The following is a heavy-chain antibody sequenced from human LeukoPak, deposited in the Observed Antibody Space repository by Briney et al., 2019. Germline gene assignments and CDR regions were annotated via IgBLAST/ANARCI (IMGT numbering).Heavy chain of an antibody. Sequence: SETLSLTCAVSGGSISSGGYSWSWIRQPPGKGLEWIGYIYHSGSTYYNPSLKSRVTISVDRSKNQFSLKLSSVTAADTAVYYCARFLGGGGDRPDSNWYFDLWGRGTLVTVSS. CDR3: ARFLGGGGDRPDSNWYFDL. J-gene: IGHJ2*01. D-gene: IGHD2-21*02. V-gene: IGHV4-30-2*01. CDR2: IYHSGST. CDR1: GGSISSGGYS.